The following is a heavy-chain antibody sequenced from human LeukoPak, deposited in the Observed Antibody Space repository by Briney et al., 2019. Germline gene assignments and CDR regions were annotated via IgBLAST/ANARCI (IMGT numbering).Heavy chain of an antibody. Sequence: KSGGSLRLSCAASGFTFSNAWMSWVRQAPGKGLEWVGRIKSKTYGGTTDYAAPVKGRFSISRDDSKNRLYLQMDSLKTEDSAVYYCNTIAPWELLRFGSYSYYMDVWGKGTTVTVSS. D-gene: IGHD1-26*01. J-gene: IGHJ6*03. CDR2: IKSKTYGGTT. V-gene: IGHV3-15*01. CDR3: NTIAPWELLRFGSYSYYMDV. CDR1: GFTFSNAW.